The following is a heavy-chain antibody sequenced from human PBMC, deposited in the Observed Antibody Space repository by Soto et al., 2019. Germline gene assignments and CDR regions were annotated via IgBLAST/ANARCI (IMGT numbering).Heavy chain of an antibody. CDR3: AREVWVAGLLYYFDF. Sequence: LSLTCTVSDGSISGNFLTWIRQPAGKGLEWIGRISSNGNTDYNPSLKSRVTMSIDTSKNHFSLDLISVTASDTAIYYCAREVWVAGLLYYFDFWGQGTLVTVSS. J-gene: IGHJ4*02. CDR1: DGSISGNF. D-gene: IGHD6-19*01. CDR2: ISSNGNT. V-gene: IGHV4-4*07.